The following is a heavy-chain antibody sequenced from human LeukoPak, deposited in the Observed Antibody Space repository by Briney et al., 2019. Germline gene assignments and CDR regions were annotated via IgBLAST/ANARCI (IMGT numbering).Heavy chain of an antibody. D-gene: IGHD2-21*02. CDR2: ISYDGSNK. V-gene: IGHV3-30*04. Sequence: GRSLRLSCAASGFTFSSYAMHWVRQAPGKGLEWVAVISYDGSNKYYADSVKGRFTISRDNSKNTLYLQMNSLRAEDTAVYYCARVGIVVVTAVDYWGQGTLVTVSS. J-gene: IGHJ4*02. CDR1: GFTFSSYA. CDR3: ARVGIVVVTAVDY.